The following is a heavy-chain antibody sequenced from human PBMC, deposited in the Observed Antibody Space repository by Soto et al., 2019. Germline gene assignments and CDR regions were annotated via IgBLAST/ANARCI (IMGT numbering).Heavy chain of an antibody. V-gene: IGHV3-23*01. Sequence: EVQLLESGGGLVQPGGSLRLSCAASGFTFSSYAMSWVRQAPGKGLEWVSAISGSGGSTYYADSVKGRFTISRDNSKNTLYLQMNSLRAEDTAVYYCAKDGPEYYYDSSGYLVDAFDIWGQGTMVTVSS. CDR2: ISGSGGST. J-gene: IGHJ3*02. CDR1: GFTFSSYA. CDR3: AKDGPEYYYDSSGYLVDAFDI. D-gene: IGHD3-22*01.